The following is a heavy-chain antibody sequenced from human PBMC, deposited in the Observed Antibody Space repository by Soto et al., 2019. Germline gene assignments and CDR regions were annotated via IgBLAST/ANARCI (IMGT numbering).Heavy chain of an antibody. CDR3: ARSPRAARPFSYYYYYGMDV. CDR2: ISSSSSTI. J-gene: IGHJ6*02. D-gene: IGHD6-6*01. V-gene: IGHV3-48*02. CDR1: GFTFSSYS. Sequence: LRLSCAASGFTFSSYSMNWVRQAPGKGLEWVSYISSSSSTIYYADSVKGRFTISRDNAKNSLYLQMNSLRDEDTAVYYCARSPRAARPFSYYYYYGMDVWGQGTTVTVSS.